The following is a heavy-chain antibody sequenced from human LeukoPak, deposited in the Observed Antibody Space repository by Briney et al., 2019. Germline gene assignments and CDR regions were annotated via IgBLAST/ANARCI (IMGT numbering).Heavy chain of an antibody. CDR3: AREFYRVAGVDY. Sequence: ASVKVSCKASGYTFTGYYMRWVRQAPGQGLEWMGWINPNSGGTNYAQKFQGRVTMTRDTSISTAYMELSRLRSDDTAVYYCAREFYRVAGVDYWGQGTLVTVSS. V-gene: IGHV1-2*02. CDR1: GYTFTGYY. J-gene: IGHJ4*02. D-gene: IGHD3-3*01. CDR2: INPNSGGT.